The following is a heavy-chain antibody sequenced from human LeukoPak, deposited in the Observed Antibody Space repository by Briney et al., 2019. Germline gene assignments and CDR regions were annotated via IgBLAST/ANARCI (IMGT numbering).Heavy chain of an antibody. J-gene: IGHJ4*02. Sequence: PGGSLRLSCAASGFTFSSYSMNWVRQAPGKGLEWVSYISSSSSTIYYADSVKGRFTISRDNAKNSLYLQMNSLRAEETAVYYCARSGGLDTRYSYGYWGQGTLVTVSS. D-gene: IGHD5-18*01. CDR3: ARSGGLDTRYSYGY. CDR2: ISSSSSTI. CDR1: GFTFSSYS. V-gene: IGHV3-48*04.